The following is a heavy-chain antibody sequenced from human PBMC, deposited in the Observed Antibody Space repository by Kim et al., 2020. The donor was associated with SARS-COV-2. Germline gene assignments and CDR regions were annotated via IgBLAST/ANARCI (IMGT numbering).Heavy chain of an antibody. CDR2: INPSGGST. Sequence: ASVKVSCKASGYTFTTYNMHWVRQAPGQGLEWMGIINPSGGSTSYAQKFQGRVTMTRDTSTSTVYMELSSLRSEDTAVYYCAREGSSGLYYFDYWGQGTLVTVSS. CDR1: GYTFTTYN. D-gene: IGHD6-19*01. J-gene: IGHJ4*02. CDR3: AREGSSGLYYFDY. V-gene: IGHV1-46*01.